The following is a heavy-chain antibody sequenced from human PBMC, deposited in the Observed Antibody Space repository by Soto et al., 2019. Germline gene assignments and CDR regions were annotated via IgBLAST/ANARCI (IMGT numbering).Heavy chain of an antibody. J-gene: IGHJ4*02. CDR3: VTDIVVVVAAKNDY. V-gene: IGHV4-39*01. CDR2: IYYSGST. CDR1: GGSISSSSYY. Sequence: SETLSLTCTVSGGSISSSSYYWGWIRQPPGKGLEWIGSIYYSGSTYYNPSLKSRVTISVDTSKNQFSLKLSSVTAADTAVYYCVTDIVVVVAAKNDYWGQGTLVTVCS. D-gene: IGHD2-15*01.